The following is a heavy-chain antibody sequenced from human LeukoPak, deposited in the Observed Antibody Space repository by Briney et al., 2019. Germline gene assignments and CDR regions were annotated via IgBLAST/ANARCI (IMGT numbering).Heavy chain of an antibody. Sequence: PGGSLGLSCAASGFTISSNYMNWVRQAPGRGLDWVSVISDGGSTYYADSVRGRFTISRDNSKNTLFLQMNSLRVEDTAVYYCARGVFNWGQGTLVTVSS. CDR1: GFTISSNY. CDR2: ISDGGST. J-gene: IGHJ4*02. D-gene: IGHD3-10*01. CDR3: ARGVFN. V-gene: IGHV3-53*01.